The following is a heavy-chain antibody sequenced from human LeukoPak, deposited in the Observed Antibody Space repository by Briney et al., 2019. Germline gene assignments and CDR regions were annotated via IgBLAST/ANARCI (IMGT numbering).Heavy chain of an antibody. CDR2: ITSSGETT. CDR3: ARDGSGYYVFDC. V-gene: IGHV3-23*01. D-gene: IGHD3-22*01. J-gene: IGHJ4*02. CDR1: GFTFSSYA. Sequence: PGGSLRLSCAASGFTFSSYAMSWVRQAPGKGLEWVSIITSSGETTYYADSVKGRFTISRDNSKNTLYLQMNSLRAEDTAVYYCARDGSGYYVFDCWGQGILVTVSS.